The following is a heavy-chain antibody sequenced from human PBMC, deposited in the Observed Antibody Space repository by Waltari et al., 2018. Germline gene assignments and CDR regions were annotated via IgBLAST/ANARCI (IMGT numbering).Heavy chain of an antibody. V-gene: IGHV1-45*02. CDR1: GYNFTYRY. J-gene: IGHJ3*01. D-gene: IGHD1-1*01. CDR2: ITPYNANT. Sequence: QMQLVQSGAEVRKPRSSVKVSCKASGYNFTYRYLHWVRQAPGQALEWLGRITPYNANTDYAKKFQDRVTFGRDGSLPIYMEMTSLTPEDTAMYYCARTPLDDSGVEDAFALWGQGTMVTVSS. CDR3: ARTPLDDSGVEDAFAL.